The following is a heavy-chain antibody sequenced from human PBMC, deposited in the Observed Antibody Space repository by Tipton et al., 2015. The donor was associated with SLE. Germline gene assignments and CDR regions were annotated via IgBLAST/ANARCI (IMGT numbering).Heavy chain of an antibody. J-gene: IGHJ4*02. CDR1: GASISDGAYY. Sequence: TLSLTCTVSGASISDGAYYWSWIRQHQGKGLEYIGYISHTGNTYSKPSLKSRVVVSLDTSKNQFSLKLSSVTAADTAVYYCAREGGATVTTDYWGQGTLVTVSS. V-gene: IGHV4-31*03. D-gene: IGHD4-11*01. CDR3: AREGGATVTTDY. CDR2: ISHTGNT.